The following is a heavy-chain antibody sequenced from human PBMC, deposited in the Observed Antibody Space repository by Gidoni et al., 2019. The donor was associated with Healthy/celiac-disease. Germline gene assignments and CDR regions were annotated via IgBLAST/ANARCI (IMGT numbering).Heavy chain of an antibody. CDR2: ISDYNGNT. J-gene: IGHJ6*02. Sequence: QVQLVQSGAEVKKPGASVKVSCKASGYTFTSYGISWVRQAPGQGLEWMGWISDYNGNTNYAQKLQGRVTMTTDTSTSTAYMELRSLRSDDTAVYYCARVVVVPAAMISYYYGMDVWGQGTTVTVSS. CDR1: GYTFTSYG. D-gene: IGHD2-2*01. CDR3: ARVVVVPAAMISYYYGMDV. V-gene: IGHV1-18*01.